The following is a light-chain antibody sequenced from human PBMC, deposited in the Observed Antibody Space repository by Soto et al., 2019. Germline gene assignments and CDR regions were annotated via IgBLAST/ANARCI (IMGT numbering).Light chain of an antibody. CDR1: QSVSSN. V-gene: IGKV3-15*01. CDR3: QQYNNWPPSMYT. CDR2: GAS. Sequence: EIVMTQSPATLSVSPGERATLSCRASQSVSSNLAWYQQKPGQAPRLLIYGASTRATGIPARFSGSGSGTEFTLTISSLQSEDFAVYYCQQYNNWPPSMYTFGQGTKV. J-gene: IGKJ2*01.